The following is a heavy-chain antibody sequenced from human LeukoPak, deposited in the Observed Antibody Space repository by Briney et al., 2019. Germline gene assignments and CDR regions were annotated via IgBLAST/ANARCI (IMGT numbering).Heavy chain of an antibody. J-gene: IGHJ4*02. Sequence: GGSLRLSCVASGFTVSSNYMSWVRQAPGKGLEWVSVIYSGGSTYYADSVKGRFTISRDNSKNTLYLQMNSLRAEDTAVYYCARDQSYYGSGSYYTDYWGQGTLVTVSS. CDR2: IYSGGST. CDR1: GFTVSSNY. V-gene: IGHV3-66*01. D-gene: IGHD3-10*01. CDR3: ARDQSYYGSGSYYTDY.